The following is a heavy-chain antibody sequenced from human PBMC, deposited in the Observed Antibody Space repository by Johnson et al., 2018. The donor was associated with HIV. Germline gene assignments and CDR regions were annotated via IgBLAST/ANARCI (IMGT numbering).Heavy chain of an antibody. CDR2: IGTAGDT. CDR3: AYSSSPLSGDAFDI. D-gene: IGHD6-6*01. Sequence: MLLVESGGGLVQPGGSLRLSCAASGFTFSSYDMHWVRQATGKGLEWVSAIGTAGDTYYPGSVKGRFTISRENAKNSLYLQMNSLRAGDTAVYYCAYSSSPLSGDAFDIWGQGTMVTVSS. V-gene: IGHV3-13*01. CDR1: GFTFSSYD. J-gene: IGHJ3*02.